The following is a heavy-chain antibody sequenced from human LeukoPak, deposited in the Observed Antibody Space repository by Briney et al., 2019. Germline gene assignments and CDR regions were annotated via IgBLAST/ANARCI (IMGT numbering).Heavy chain of an antibody. Sequence: SETLSLTCAVSGYSISSGYYWGWIRQPPGKGLEWIGRIYTSGSTNYNPSLKSRVTMSVDTSKNQFSLKLSSVTAADTAVYYCARIFWFGELYYFDYWGQGTLVTVSS. V-gene: IGHV4-38-2*01. CDR2: IYTSGST. D-gene: IGHD3-10*01. J-gene: IGHJ4*02. CDR1: GYSISSGYY. CDR3: ARIFWFGELYYFDY.